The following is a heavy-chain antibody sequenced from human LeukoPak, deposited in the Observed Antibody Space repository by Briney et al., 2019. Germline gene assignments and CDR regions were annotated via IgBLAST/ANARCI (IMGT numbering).Heavy chain of an antibody. D-gene: IGHD6-13*01. J-gene: IGHJ5*02. CDR3: ARGYSSSWGWFDP. CDR2: IYYSGST. Sequence: SETLSLTCTVSGGSISTYFWSWIRQPPGKGLEWIGYIYYSGSTNYNPSLKSRVTISVDTSRNQFSLKLSSVTAADTAMYYCARGYSSSWGWFDPWGQGTLVTVSS. CDR1: GGSISTYF. V-gene: IGHV4-59*01.